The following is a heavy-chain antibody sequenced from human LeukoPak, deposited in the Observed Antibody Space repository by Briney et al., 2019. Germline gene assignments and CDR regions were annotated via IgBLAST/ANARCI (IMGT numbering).Heavy chain of an antibody. CDR3: AARGAHCGGDCYTFDY. CDR2: IVVGSGNT. V-gene: IGHV1-58*01. Sequence: SVKVSCKASGFTFTSSAVQWVRQARGQRLEWIGWIVVGSGNTNYAQKFQERVTITRDMSTSTAYMELSSLRSEDTAVYYCAARGAHCGGDCYTFDYWGQGTLVTVSS. J-gene: IGHJ4*02. D-gene: IGHD2-21*01. CDR1: GFTFTSSA.